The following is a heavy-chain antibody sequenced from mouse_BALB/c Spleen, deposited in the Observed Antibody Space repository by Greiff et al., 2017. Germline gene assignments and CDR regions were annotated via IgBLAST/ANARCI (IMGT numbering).Heavy chain of an antibody. J-gene: IGHJ3*01. V-gene: IGHV1-69*02. CDR3: TREDRTTATFAY. CDR1: GYTFTSYW. Sequence: QVQLQQPGAELVRPGASVKLSCKASGYTFTSYWINWVKQRPGQGLEWIGNIYPSDSYTNYNQKFKDKATLIVDKSSSTAYMQLSSPTSEDSAVYYCTREDRTTATFAYWGQGTLVTVSA. D-gene: IGHD1-2*01. CDR2: IYPSDSYT.